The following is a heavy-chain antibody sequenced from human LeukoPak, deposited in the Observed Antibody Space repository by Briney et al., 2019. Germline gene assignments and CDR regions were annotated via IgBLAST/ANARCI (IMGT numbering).Heavy chain of an antibody. CDR3: ARTGGYYYFDY. V-gene: IGHV3-48*01. Sequence: QPGGSLRLSCAASGFTFSSYNMNWVRQAPGKGLEWVSYISYGGDTIYYADSLKGRFTISRDNAQNSLYLQMNSLRAEDTAVYYCARTGGYYYFDYWGQGALVTVSS. CDR1: GFTFSSYN. CDR2: ISYGGDTI. D-gene: IGHD1-26*01. J-gene: IGHJ4*02.